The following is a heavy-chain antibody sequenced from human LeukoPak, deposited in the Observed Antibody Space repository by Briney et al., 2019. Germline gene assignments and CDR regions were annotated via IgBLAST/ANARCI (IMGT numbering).Heavy chain of an antibody. V-gene: IGHV4-59*08. CDR3: ARLAVSGHEYFQH. CDR1: GGSISSYY. CDR2: TYYSGST. D-gene: IGHD7-27*01. Sequence: KPSETLSLTCTVSGGSISSYYWSWIRQPPGKGLEWIGYTYYSGSTNYNPSLKSRVTISVDTSKNQFSLKLSSVTAADTAVYYCARLAVSGHEYFQHWGQGTLVTVSS. J-gene: IGHJ1*01.